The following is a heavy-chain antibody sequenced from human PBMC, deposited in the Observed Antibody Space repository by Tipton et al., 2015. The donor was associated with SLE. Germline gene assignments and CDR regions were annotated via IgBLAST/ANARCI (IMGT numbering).Heavy chain of an antibody. CDR3: ARGGGWELWYFDY. CDR2: INHSGST. V-gene: IGHV4-34*01. CDR1: GGSFSGYY. J-gene: IGHJ4*02. D-gene: IGHD1-26*01. Sequence: TLSLTCAVYGGSFSGYYWSWIRQPPGKRLEWIGEINHSGSTNYNPSLKSRVTISVDTSKNQFSLKLSSVTAADTAVYYCARGGGWELWYFDYWGQGTLVTVSS.